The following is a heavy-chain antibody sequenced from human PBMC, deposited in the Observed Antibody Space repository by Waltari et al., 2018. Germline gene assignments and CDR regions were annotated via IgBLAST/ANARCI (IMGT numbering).Heavy chain of an antibody. Sequence: GLVKPSQTLSLTCTVSGGSISSGSYYWSWIRQPAGKGLEWIGYIYTSGSTNYNPSLKSRVTISVDTSKNQFSLKLSSVTAADTAVYYCARRGGAAAGTFDYWGQGTLVTVSS. CDR2: IYTSGST. CDR1: GGSISSGSYY. J-gene: IGHJ4*02. CDR3: ARRGGAAAGTFDY. V-gene: IGHV4-61*09. D-gene: IGHD6-13*01.